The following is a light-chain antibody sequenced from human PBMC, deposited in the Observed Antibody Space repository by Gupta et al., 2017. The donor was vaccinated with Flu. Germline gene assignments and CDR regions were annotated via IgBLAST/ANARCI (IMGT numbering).Light chain of an antibody. CDR3: AAWDGDLNAYV. V-gene: IGLV1-44*01. J-gene: IGLJ1*01. CDR1: RSNIGSHL. CDR2: TNG. Sequence: RINISCSGSRSNIGSHLVNWYPQTPGAAPKLLILTNGQRPSGISERFFGSKSATSASLANSGLQPGDEAEYYCAAWDGDLNAYVFGSGTRVTVL.